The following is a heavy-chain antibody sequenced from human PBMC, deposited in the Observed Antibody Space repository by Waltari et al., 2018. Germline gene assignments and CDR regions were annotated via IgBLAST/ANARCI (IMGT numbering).Heavy chain of an antibody. V-gene: IGHV3-30*10. J-gene: IGHJ4*02. CDR1: GFTFSRFA. CDR2: TSYDGTNN. CDR3: ARDPATKWGVFYFDH. D-gene: IGHD7-27*01. Sequence: QVQLVESGGGVVQPGKSLRRPCAASGFTFSRFAMHWVRQAPGKGLEWVAITSYDGTNNYYTDSVKGRFNISRDNSKNTLYLQINALRHEDTAVYFCARDPATKWGVFYFDHWGQGTLVTVSS.